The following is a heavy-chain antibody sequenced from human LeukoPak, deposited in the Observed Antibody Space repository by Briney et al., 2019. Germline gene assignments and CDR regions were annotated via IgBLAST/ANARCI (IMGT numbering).Heavy chain of an antibody. CDR2: ISRSGTII. J-gene: IGHJ4*02. D-gene: IGHD3-3*01. Sequence: SGGSLRLSCAASGFTFSGYEMNWVRQAPGKGLEWVSYISRSGTIISYADSVKGRFTISRDNAKNSLYLRMNSLRAEDTAVYYCARERDDYYFDYWGQGTLVTVSS. V-gene: IGHV3-48*03. CDR3: ARERDDYYFDY. CDR1: GFTFSGYE.